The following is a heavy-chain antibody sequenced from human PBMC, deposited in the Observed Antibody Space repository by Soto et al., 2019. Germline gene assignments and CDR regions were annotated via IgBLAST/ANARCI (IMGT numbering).Heavy chain of an antibody. CDR2: IKSKTDGGTT. CDR3: TIPRGPMRRP. D-gene: IGHD3-22*01. J-gene: IGHJ5*02. CDR1: GFTFSNAW. V-gene: IGHV3-15*01. Sequence: EVQLVESGGGLVEPGGSLRLSCTASGFTFSNAWMTWVRQAPGKGLEWVGRIKSKTDGGTTDYAAPVKGRFTISRDESKNTMYLQMNSLKTEDTAVYYCTIPRGPMRRPWGQGTLVTVSS.